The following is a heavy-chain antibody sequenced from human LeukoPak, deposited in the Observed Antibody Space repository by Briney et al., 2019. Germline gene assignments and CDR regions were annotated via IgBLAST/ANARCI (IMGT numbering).Heavy chain of an antibody. CDR3: ARDSITMIDY. Sequence: SETPSLTCAVYGGSFSGYYWSWIRQPPGKGLEWIGEINHSGSTNYNPSLKSRVTISVDTSKNQFSLKLSSVTAADTAVYYCARDSITMIDYWGQGTLVTVSS. CDR1: GGSFSGYY. CDR2: INHSGST. V-gene: IGHV4-34*01. J-gene: IGHJ4*02. D-gene: IGHD3-22*01.